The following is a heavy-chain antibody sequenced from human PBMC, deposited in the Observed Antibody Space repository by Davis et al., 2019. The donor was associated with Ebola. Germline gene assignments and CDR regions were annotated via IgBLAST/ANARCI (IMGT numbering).Heavy chain of an antibody. V-gene: IGHV4-59*12. J-gene: IGHJ4*02. D-gene: IGHD3-10*01. CDR3: ARDLDLGSAY. CDR2: IYYSGST. CDR1: GGSISSYY. Sequence: SETLSLTCTVSGGSISSYYWSWIRQPPGKGLEWIGYIYYSGSTNYNPSLTSRVTISVDTSKDQFSLRLTSVTAADTAVYFCARDLDLGSAYWAQGTLVTVSS.